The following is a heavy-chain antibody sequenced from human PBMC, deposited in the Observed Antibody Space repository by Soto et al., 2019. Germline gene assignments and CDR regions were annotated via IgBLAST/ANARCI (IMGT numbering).Heavy chain of an antibody. CDR3: ARLYYYDSSGRGHDAFDI. D-gene: IGHD3-22*01. V-gene: IGHV5-51*01. J-gene: IGHJ3*02. CDR2: IYPGDSDT. CDR1: GYSFTSYW. Sequence: PGESLKISCKGSGYSFTSYWIGWVRQMPGKGLEWMGIIYPGDSDTRYSPSFQGQVTISADKSISTAYLQWGSLKASDTAMYYCARLYYYDSSGRGHDAFDIWGQGTMVTVSS.